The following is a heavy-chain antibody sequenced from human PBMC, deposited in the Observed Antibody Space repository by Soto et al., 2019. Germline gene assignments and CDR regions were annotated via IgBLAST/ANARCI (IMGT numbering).Heavy chain of an antibody. V-gene: IGHV3-74*01. CDR3: ARESASYDILTGYPDY. Sequence: EVQLVESGGGLVQPGGSLRLSCAASGFTFSNYWMHWVRQAPGKGLVWVSRISSIGTGTNYADSVKGRFTISRDNAKNTVYLQMNSLRAEDTAVYYCARESASYDILTGYPDYWGQGTLVTVSS. CDR2: ISSIGTGT. CDR1: GFTFSNYW. D-gene: IGHD3-9*01. J-gene: IGHJ4*02.